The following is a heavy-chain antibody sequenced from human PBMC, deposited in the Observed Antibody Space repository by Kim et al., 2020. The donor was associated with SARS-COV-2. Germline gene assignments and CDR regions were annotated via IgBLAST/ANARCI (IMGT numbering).Heavy chain of an antibody. J-gene: IGHJ4*02. D-gene: IGHD2-2*01. V-gene: IGHV3-33*01. CDR2: IWYDGTNK. Sequence: GGSLRLSCAASGFTFSRYGMHWVRQAPGKGLEWVAVIWYDGTNKYYADSVKGRFTISRDNSKNTLFLQMNSLRAEDTAVYYCARDGYCSTTGSCQGDYWGQGTLVTVSS. CDR3: ARDGYCSTTGSCQGDY. CDR1: GFTFSRYG.